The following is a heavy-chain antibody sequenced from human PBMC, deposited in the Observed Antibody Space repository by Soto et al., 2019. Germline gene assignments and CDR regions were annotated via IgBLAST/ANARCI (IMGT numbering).Heavy chain of an antibody. CDR3: AKDSDF. CDR1: GFTFSSYG. V-gene: IGHV3-30*18. J-gene: IGHJ4*02. CDR2: ISYDGSNK. Sequence: GGSLRLSCAASGFTFSSYGMHWVRQAPGKGLEWVAVISYDGSNKYYADSVKGRFTISRDNSKNTLYLQMNSLRAEDTAVYYCAKDSDFWGQGTLVTVSS. D-gene: IGHD3-3*01.